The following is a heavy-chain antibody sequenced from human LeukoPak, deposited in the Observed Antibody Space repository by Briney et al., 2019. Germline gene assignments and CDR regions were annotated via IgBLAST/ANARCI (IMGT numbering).Heavy chain of an antibody. V-gene: IGHV1-18*01. J-gene: IGHJ4*02. CDR2: ISAYNGNT. CDR3: ARDRYVFGSGYYPDY. CDR1: GYTFTSYG. Sequence: ASVKVSCKASGYTFTSYGISWVRQAPGQGLEWMGWISAYNGNTNYAQKLQGRVTMTTDTSTSTAYMELRSLRSDDTAVYYCARDRYVFGSGYYPDYWGQGTLVTVSS. D-gene: IGHD3-3*01.